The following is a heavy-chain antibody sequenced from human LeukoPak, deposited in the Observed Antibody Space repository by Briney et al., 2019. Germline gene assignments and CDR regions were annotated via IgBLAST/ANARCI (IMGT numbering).Heavy chain of an antibody. Sequence: ASVKVSCKASGYTFTSYYMHWVRQAPGQGLEWMGIINPSGGSTSYAQKFQGRVTMTRDTSTSTVYMELSSLRSEDTAVYYCVTEAPDYGVNDCWGQGTLVTVYS. D-gene: IGHD4-17*01. CDR2: INPSGGST. CDR1: GYTFTSYY. V-gene: IGHV1-46*01. J-gene: IGHJ4*02. CDR3: VTEAPDYGVNDC.